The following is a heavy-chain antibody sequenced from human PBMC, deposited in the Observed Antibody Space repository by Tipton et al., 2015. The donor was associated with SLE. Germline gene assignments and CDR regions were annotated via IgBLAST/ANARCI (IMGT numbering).Heavy chain of an antibody. J-gene: IGHJ3*02. V-gene: IGHV4-39*07. Sequence: TLSLTCTVSGGPLTSGTYFWGWIRQPPGKGLEWIGSIYHSGNTYYNTSLKSRVTISVDTSKNQFSLKLRSVTAADTAVYYCARDLHGEGPDAFDIWGQGTMVTVSS. CDR1: GGPLTSGTYF. D-gene: IGHD4-17*01. CDR3: ARDLHGEGPDAFDI. CDR2: IYHSGNT.